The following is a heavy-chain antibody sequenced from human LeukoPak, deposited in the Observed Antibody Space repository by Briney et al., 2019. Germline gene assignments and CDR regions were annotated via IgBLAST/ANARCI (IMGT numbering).Heavy chain of an antibody. CDR1: GLTFSSYW. V-gene: IGHV3-7*01. D-gene: IGHD3-10*01. CDR2: IKQDGSEK. Sequence: SGGSLRLSCAASGLTFSSYWMSWVRQAPGKGLEWVANIKQDGSEKYYVDSVKGRFTISRDNAKNSLYLQMNSLRAEDTAVYYCARDRGGEIDYWGQGTLVTVSS. CDR3: ARDRGGEIDY. J-gene: IGHJ4*02.